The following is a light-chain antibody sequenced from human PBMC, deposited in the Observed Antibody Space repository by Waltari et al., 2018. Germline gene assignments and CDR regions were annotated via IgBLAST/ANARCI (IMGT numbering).Light chain of an antibody. Sequence: SCRASQSVIIYLAWYQQKPGQAPRLLIYHTSTRATGIPDRFSGSGSGTDFSLTISGLEPEDFAVYYCQHYKNLPVSFGQGTRVEIK. CDR2: HTS. V-gene: IGKV3-11*01. J-gene: IGKJ1*01. CDR1: QSVIIY. CDR3: QHYKNLPVS.